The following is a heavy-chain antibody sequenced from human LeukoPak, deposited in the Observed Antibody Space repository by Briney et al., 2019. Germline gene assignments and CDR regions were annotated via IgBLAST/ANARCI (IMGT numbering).Heavy chain of an antibody. CDR1: GFTFSSYA. CDR3: GRAYYDFWSGSAEYAFDI. CDR2: ISGSGGST. J-gene: IGHJ3*02. V-gene: IGHV3-23*01. Sequence: PGGSLRLSCAASGFTFSSYAMSWVRQAPGKGLEWVSAISGSGGSTYYADSVKGRFTISRDNSKNTLYLQMNSLRAEDTAVYYCGRAYYDFWSGSAEYAFDIWGQGTVVTVSS. D-gene: IGHD3-3*01.